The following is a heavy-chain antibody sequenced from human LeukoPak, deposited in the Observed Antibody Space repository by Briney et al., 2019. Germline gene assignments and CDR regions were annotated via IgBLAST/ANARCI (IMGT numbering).Heavy chain of an antibody. D-gene: IGHD6-19*01. J-gene: IGHJ4*02. CDR3: AREVSSGWTYFDY. CDR2: IYHSGHT. Sequence: SETLSLTCTVSGGSITSSTYYWGWSRQPPGKGLELIGSIYHSGHTYDNPSLKSRVTISVDTSKNQFSLKLTYVTAADTAVYYCAREVSSGWTYFDYWGQGSLVTVSS. V-gene: IGHV4-39*02. CDR1: GGSITSSTYY.